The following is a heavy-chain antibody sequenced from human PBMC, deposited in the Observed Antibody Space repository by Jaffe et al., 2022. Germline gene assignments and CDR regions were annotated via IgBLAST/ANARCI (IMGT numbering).Heavy chain of an antibody. CDR2: ISWDGGST. J-gene: IGHJ4*02. CDR1: GFTFDDYT. D-gene: IGHD3-3*01. V-gene: IGHV3-43*01. CDR3: AKDSNSRVEYDFWSGYYRALDY. Sequence: EVQLVESGGVVVQPGGSLRLSCAASGFTFDDYTMHWVRQAPGKGLEWVSLISWDGGSTYYADSVKGRFTISRDNSKNSLYLQMNSLRTEDTALYYCAKDSNSRVEYDFWSGYYRALDYWGQGTLVTVSS.